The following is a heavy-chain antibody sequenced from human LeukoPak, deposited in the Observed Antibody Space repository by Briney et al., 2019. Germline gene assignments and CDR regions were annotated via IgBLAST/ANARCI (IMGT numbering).Heavy chain of an antibody. CDR3: AKGSGWYV. J-gene: IGHJ4*02. CDR1: GFTFSSSS. CDR2: ISGSGGST. D-gene: IGHD6-19*01. V-gene: IGHV3-23*01. Sequence: PGGSLRLPCAASGFTFSSSSMSWVRQAPGKGLEWVSVISGSGGSTDYADSVKGRFTISRDNSKNTLYLQMNSLRAEDTAVYYCAKGSGWYVWGQGTLVTVSS.